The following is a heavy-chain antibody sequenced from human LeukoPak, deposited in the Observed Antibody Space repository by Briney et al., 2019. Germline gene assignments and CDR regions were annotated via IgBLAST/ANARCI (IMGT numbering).Heavy chain of an antibody. CDR1: GFTFNSYE. D-gene: IGHD6-19*01. V-gene: IGHV3-48*03. CDR2: ISSSGSTI. CDR3: AREAVAGTGFDY. J-gene: IGHJ4*02. Sequence: GGSLRLSCAASGFTFNSYEMNWVPQAPGKGLEWVSYISSSGSTIYYADSVKGRFTISRDNAKNSLYLQMNSLRAEDTAVYYCAREAVAGTGFDYWGQGTLVTVSS.